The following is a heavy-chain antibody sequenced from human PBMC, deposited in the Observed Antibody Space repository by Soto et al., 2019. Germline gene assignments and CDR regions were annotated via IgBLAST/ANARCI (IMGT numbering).Heavy chain of an antibody. CDR2: INPSGGST. CDR1: GYSFTSYY. J-gene: IGHJ6*02. V-gene: IGHV1-46*01. CDR3: ARDHPFITDGMDV. Sequence: ASVKVSCKASGYSFTSYYMHWGRQAPGQGLEWMGIINPSGGSTSYAQKFQGRVTMTRDTSTSTVYMELSSLRSEDTAVYYCARDHPFITDGMDVWGQGTTVTVSS. D-gene: IGHD3-22*01.